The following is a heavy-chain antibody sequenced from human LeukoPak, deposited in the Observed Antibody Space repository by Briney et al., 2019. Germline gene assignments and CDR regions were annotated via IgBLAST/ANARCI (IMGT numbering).Heavy chain of an antibody. CDR3: ARSDFWSGYDTYYYYYYMDV. CDR1: GFTFSSYG. V-gene: IGHV3-30*02. Sequence: GGSLRLSCAASGFTFSSYGMHWVRQAPGKGLEWVTFIRYDGSNKYYADSVKGRFTISRDNSKNTLYLQMNSLRTEDTAVYYCARSDFWSGYDTYYYYYYMDVWGKGTTVTVSS. J-gene: IGHJ6*03. CDR2: IRYDGSNK. D-gene: IGHD3-3*01.